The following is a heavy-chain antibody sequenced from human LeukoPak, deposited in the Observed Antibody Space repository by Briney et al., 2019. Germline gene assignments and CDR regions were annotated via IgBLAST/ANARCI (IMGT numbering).Heavy chain of an antibody. Sequence: ASVKVSCKTSGYTFTSYGLSRVRQAPGQRLEWMGWISAYNGNTNYAQTFQGRVTMTTDTSTSTVCMELRSLRSDDTAKYYCARQVDTTMALPDYWGQDTLVTVSS. D-gene: IGHD5-18*01. CDR2: ISAYNGNT. V-gene: IGHV1-18*01. J-gene: IGHJ4*02. CDR1: GYTFTSYG. CDR3: ARQVDTTMALPDY.